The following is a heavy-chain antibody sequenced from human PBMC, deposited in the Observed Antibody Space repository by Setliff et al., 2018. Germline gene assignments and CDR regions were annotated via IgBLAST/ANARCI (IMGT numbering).Heavy chain of an antibody. V-gene: IGHV4-39*07. Sequence: SETLSLTCTVAGGSISSSRYYWGWIRQPPGKGLEWIGSIYYSGSTYYNPSLKSRVTITVDTSKNQFSLKLSSVTAADTAVYYCAREERCYNFWSGYFDYWGQGTLVTVSS. CDR3: AREERCYNFWSGYFDY. D-gene: IGHD3-3*01. J-gene: IGHJ4*02. CDR2: IYYSGST. CDR1: GGSISSSRYY.